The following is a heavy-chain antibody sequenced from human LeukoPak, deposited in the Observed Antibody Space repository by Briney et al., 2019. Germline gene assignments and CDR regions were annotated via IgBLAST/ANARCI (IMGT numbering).Heavy chain of an antibody. CDR2: INHSGST. CDR3: ARGHSSGWSNWFDP. D-gene: IGHD6-19*01. V-gene: IGHV4-34*01. Sequence: PSETLSLTCAVYGGSFSGYYWSWIRQPPGKGLEWIGEINHSGSTNYNPSLKSRVTISVDTSKNQFSLKLTSVTAADTAVYYCARGHSSGWSNWFDPWGQGTLVTVSS. J-gene: IGHJ5*02. CDR1: GGSFSGYY.